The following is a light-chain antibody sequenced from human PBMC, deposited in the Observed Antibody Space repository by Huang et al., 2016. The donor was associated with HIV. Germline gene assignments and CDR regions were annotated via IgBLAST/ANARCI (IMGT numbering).Light chain of an antibody. J-gene: IGKJ5*01. CDR2: AAS. Sequence: DPVTITCRASQVISNSLAWYQQKPGKAPKLLLFAASRLEGGVPSSFSGGGSGTDYTLTISSLQPEDFATYYCQQYYITPPIAFGQGTRLEMK. CDR1: QVISNS. V-gene: IGKV1-NL1*01. CDR3: QQYYITPPIA.